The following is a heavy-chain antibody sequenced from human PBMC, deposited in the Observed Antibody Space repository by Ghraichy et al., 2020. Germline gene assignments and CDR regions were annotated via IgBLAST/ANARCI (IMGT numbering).Heavy chain of an antibody. D-gene: IGHD3-3*01. V-gene: IGHV3-23*01. CDR1: GFTFSSYA. Sequence: GALRLSCAASGFTFSSYAMSWVRQAPGKGLEWVSAISGSGGSTYYADSVKGRFTISRDNSKNTLYLQMNSLRAEDTAVYYCAKSRPGRITIFGVVITHFDYWGQGTLVTVSS. CDR2: ISGSGGST. J-gene: IGHJ4*02. CDR3: AKSRPGRITIFGVVITHFDY.